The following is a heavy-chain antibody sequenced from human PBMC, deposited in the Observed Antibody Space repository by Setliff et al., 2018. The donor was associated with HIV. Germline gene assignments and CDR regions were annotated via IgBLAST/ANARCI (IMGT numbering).Heavy chain of an antibody. CDR1: GYSISSGYY. J-gene: IGHJ4*02. D-gene: IGHD6-19*01. CDR3: ARSPRIGVAGEFEY. CDR2: IYNSAST. V-gene: IGHV4-38-2*01. Sequence: SETLSLTCADSGYSISSGYYWGWIRQPPGKGLEWIGSIYNSASTSYNPSLKSRVTISVDTSKNQFSLKVNSVTAADTAVYYCARSPRIGVAGEFEYWGQGTLVTVSS.